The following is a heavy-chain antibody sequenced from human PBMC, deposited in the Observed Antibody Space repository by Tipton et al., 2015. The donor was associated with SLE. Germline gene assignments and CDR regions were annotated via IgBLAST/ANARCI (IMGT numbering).Heavy chain of an antibody. CDR3: AGRHSPY. D-gene: IGHD2-15*01. Sequence: TLSLTCAVYGGSFSGYYWSWIRQPPGKGLEWIGEINHSGSTNYNPSLKSRVTISVDTSKNQFSLKLSSVTAADTAVYYCAGRHSPYWGQGTLVTVPS. V-gene: IGHV4-34*01. CDR2: INHSGST. CDR1: GGSFSGYY. J-gene: IGHJ4*02.